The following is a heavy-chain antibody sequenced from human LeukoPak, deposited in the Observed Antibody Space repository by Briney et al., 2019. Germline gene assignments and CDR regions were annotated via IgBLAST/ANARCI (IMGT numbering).Heavy chain of an antibody. V-gene: IGHV1-18*01. CDR3: ARDGPDYGDYINFDY. CDR2: ISAYNGKT. CDR1: GYTFSNYG. J-gene: IGHJ4*02. D-gene: IGHD4-17*01. Sequence: GASVKVSCKASGYTFSNYGITWVRQAPGQGLEWMGWISAYNGKTNYAQKLQGRVTMTTDTSTNTAYMELRSLRSDDTAAYYCARDGPDYGDYINFDYWGQGTLVTVSS.